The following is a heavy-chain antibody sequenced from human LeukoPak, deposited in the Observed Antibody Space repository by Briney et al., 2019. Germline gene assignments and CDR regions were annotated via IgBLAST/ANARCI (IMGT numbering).Heavy chain of an antibody. V-gene: IGHV3-53*05. CDR1: GFTVSSNY. Sequence: GGSLRLSCAASGFTVSSNYMSWVRQAPGKGLEWVSVIYSGGSTYYADSVKGRFTISRDNSKNTLYLQMNSLRAEDTAVYYCAKLSYYYDSSGYSRDYWGQGTLVTVSS. CDR3: AKLSYYYDSSGYSRDY. D-gene: IGHD3-22*01. CDR2: IYSGGST. J-gene: IGHJ4*02.